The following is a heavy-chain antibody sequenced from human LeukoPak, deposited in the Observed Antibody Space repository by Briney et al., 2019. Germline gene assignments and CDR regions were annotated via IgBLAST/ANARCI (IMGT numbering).Heavy chain of an antibody. V-gene: IGHV3-30*02. J-gene: IGHJ6*03. CDR1: GFTFSTYA. Sequence: GGSLRLSCAASGFTFSTYAMSWVRQAPGKGLEWVAFIRYDGSNKYYADSVKGRFTISRDNSKNTLYLQMNSPRGEETAVYYCAKVTSPYYYYMDVWGKGTTVTVSS. CDR2: IRYDGSNK. CDR3: AKVTSPYYYYMDV.